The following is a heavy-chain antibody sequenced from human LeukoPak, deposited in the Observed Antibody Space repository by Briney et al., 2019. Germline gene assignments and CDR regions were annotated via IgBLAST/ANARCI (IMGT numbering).Heavy chain of an antibody. V-gene: IGHV3-11*01. CDR1: GFTFSDYY. D-gene: IGHD3-22*01. J-gene: IGHJ4*02. CDR3: ARQHYDSSGYYYVDY. Sequence: GGSLRLSCAASGFTFSDYYMSWIRQAPGKGLEWVSYISSSGSTIYYADSVKGRFTISRDNAKNSLYLQVNSLRAEDTAVYYCARQHYDSSGYYYVDYWGQGTLVTVSS. CDR2: ISSSGSTI.